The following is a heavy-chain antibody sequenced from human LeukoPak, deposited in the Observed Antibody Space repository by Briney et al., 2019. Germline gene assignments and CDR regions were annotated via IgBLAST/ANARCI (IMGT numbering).Heavy chain of an antibody. CDR2: IYYVGNT. J-gene: IGHJ3*02. Sequence: SETLSLTCTVSGGSISSTSYYWAWIRQPPGKGLEWIGNIYYVGNTYYNPSLKSRVTMSIDTSKNEFSLKLISVTAADTAVYYCARDEGGAFDIWGQGTMVTVSS. V-gene: IGHV4-39*07. CDR3: ARDEGGAFDI. CDR1: GGSISSTSYY. D-gene: IGHD2-15*01.